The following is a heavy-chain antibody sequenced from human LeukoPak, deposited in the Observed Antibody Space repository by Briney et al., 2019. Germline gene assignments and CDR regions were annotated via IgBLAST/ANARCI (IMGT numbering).Heavy chain of an antibody. D-gene: IGHD3-10*01. Sequence: GSLRLSCAASGFTFSSYAIHWVRQAPGKGLEWVAVISYDGSNKYYADSVKGRFTISRDNSKNTLYLQMNSLRAEDTAVYYCARVSYYYGSGSYAHIDYWGQGTLVTVSS. V-gene: IGHV3-30*04. J-gene: IGHJ4*02. CDR1: GFTFSSYA. CDR3: ARVSYYYGSGSYAHIDY. CDR2: ISYDGSNK.